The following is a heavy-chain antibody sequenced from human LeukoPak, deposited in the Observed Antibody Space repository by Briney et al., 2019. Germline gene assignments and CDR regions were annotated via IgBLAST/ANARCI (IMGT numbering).Heavy chain of an antibody. D-gene: IGHD3-22*01. V-gene: IGHV3-23*01. Sequence: GGSLRLSCAASGFTFSSYAMSWVRQAPGKGLEWVSAFSGSGGNTYYADSVKGRFTISRDNSKNTLYLQMNSLRAEDTAVYYCAKAYSGYYPPYYYMDVWGKGTTVTVSS. CDR3: AKAYSGYYPPYYYMDV. J-gene: IGHJ6*03. CDR2: FSGSGGNT. CDR1: GFTFSSYA.